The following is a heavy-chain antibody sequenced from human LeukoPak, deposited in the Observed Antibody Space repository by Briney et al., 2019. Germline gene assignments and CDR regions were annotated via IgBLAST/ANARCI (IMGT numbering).Heavy chain of an antibody. V-gene: IGHV3-23*01. Sequence: PGGSLRLSCAASGFTFSSYEMNWVRQAPGKGLEWVSAISGGGGSTYYADSVKGRFSISRDNSKNTLYLQMNSLRAEDTAVYYCAKSSMTTVTTLWNWFDPWGQGTLVTVSS. CDR3: AKSSMTTVTTLWNWFDP. CDR1: GFTFSSYE. J-gene: IGHJ5*02. CDR2: ISGGGGST. D-gene: IGHD4-17*01.